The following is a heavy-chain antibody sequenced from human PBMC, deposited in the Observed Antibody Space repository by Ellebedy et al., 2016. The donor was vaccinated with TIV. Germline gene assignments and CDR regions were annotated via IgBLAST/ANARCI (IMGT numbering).Heavy chain of an antibody. CDR3: ARDPVGVGPAFEI. Sequence: GESLKISCAASGLTFSSHAMSWVRQAPGKGLEWVSPISASGGNTYYADSVKGRFTISRDNSKNTLYLQMNSLRAEDTAVYYCARDPVGVGPAFEIWGQGTMVTVSS. CDR2: ISASGGNT. V-gene: IGHV3-23*01. CDR1: GLTFSSHA. J-gene: IGHJ3*02. D-gene: IGHD4-23*01.